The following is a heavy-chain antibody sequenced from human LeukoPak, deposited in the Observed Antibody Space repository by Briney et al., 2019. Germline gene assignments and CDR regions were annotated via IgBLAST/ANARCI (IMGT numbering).Heavy chain of an antibody. CDR1: GFTFSIYS. CDR3: ARVRPSYYCDY. CDR2: ISKNSDDL. J-gene: IGHJ4*02. V-gene: IGHV3-21*05. Sequence: PGGSLRLSCVASGFTFSIYSMNWVRQAPGKGLEWVSYISKNSDDLYNADSVRGRFTISRDNAKNSLYLQMNSLGAEDTAVYYCARVRPSYYCDYWGQGILVTVSS.